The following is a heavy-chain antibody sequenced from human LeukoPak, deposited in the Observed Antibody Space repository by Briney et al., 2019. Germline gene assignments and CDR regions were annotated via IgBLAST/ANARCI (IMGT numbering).Heavy chain of an antibody. Sequence: GGSLRLSCAASGFTFSSYSMSWVRQAPGKGLEWVSIISDSGANTYYADSVRGRFTISRDNSKNTLYVQMNSLRAEDTAVYYCAKEGYSRGYYSYYYMDVWGKGTTVTVSS. CDR1: GFTFSSYS. J-gene: IGHJ6*03. V-gene: IGHV3-23*01. CDR3: AKEGYSRGYYSYYYMDV. CDR2: ISDSGANT. D-gene: IGHD6-13*01.